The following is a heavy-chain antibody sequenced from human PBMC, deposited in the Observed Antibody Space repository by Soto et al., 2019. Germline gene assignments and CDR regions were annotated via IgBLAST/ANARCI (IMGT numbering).Heavy chain of an antibody. CDR2: IHYNGNT. CDR3: AXEXNLGRWIQPLDS. J-gene: IGHJ4*02. D-gene: IGHD2-2*03. V-gene: IGHV4-59*01. Sequence: QVQLQVSGPGLVKPSETLSLTCTVSGDSISSYSWSWIRQPPGKGLEWIGNIHYNGNTKYSPSLKSRVTMXVDXXXNHFXLXLXXVXTAXXAVYFCAXEXNLGRWIQPLDSWGQGTLVTVSS. CDR1: GDSISSYS.